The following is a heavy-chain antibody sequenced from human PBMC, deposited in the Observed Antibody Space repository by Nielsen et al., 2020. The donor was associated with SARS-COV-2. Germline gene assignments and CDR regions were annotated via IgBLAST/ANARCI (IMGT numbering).Heavy chain of an antibody. J-gene: IGHJ6*03. CDR2: ISGSGGGT. CDR3: AKDGYCSSTSCYGDYYYYYMDV. D-gene: IGHD2-2*03. CDR1: GFTFSSYA. V-gene: IGHV3-23*01. Sequence: GESLKISCAASGFTFSSYAMSWVRQAPGKGLEWVSAISGSGGGTYYADSVKGRFTISRDNSKNTLYLQMNSLRAEDTAVYYCAKDGYCSSTSCYGDYYYYYMDVWGKGTTVTVSS.